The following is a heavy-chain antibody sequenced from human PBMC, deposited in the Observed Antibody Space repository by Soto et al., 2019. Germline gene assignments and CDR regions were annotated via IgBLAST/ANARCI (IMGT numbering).Heavy chain of an antibody. CDR3: TRGFGRPDWFDP. D-gene: IGHD3-16*01. CDR2: MSHSETK. CDR1: GGYVSSAGPF. V-gene: IGHV4-31*03. J-gene: IGHJ5*02. Sequence: QVQLQESGPGLVKPSETLSLTCTVSGGYVSSAGPFWSWVRQEPGKGLEWIGFMSHSETKHYNPSQESRVTMSIDTLKNQFLLDLGSVTAADTASDDCTRGFGRPDWFDPGGEGTLFIVSS.